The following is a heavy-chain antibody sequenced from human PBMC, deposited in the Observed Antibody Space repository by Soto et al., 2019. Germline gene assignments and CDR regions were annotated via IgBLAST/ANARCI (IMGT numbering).Heavy chain of an antibody. Sequence: SETLSLTCAVYGGSFSGYYWSWIRQPPGKGLEWIGEINHSGSTNYNPSLKSRVTISVDTSKNQFSLKLSSVTAADTAVYYCARELGYCSGGTCYNYMDVWDKGTTVTVSS. CDR1: GGSFSGYY. V-gene: IGHV4-34*01. CDR2: INHSGST. D-gene: IGHD2-15*01. J-gene: IGHJ6*03. CDR3: ARELGYCSGGTCYNYMDV.